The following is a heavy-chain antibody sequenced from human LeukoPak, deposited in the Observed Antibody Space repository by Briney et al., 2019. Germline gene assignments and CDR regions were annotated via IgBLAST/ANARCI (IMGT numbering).Heavy chain of an antibody. V-gene: IGHV4-30-4*08. CDR3: ARAKSRLDYGDYEDY. J-gene: IGHJ4*02. CDR1: GGSISSYY. Sequence: SETLSLTCTVSGGSISSYYWSWIRQPPGKGLEWIGYIYYSGSTYYNPSLKSRVTISVDTSKNQLSLKLSSVTAADTAVYYCARAKSRLDYGDYEDYWGQGTLVTVSS. D-gene: IGHD4-17*01. CDR2: IYYSGST.